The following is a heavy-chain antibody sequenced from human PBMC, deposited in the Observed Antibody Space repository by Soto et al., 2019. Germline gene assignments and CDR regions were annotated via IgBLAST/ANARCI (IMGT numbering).Heavy chain of an antibody. V-gene: IGHV5-51*01. CDR2: IYPGDHET. CDR3: ARSPRSSPYFDY. J-gene: IGHJ4*02. D-gene: IGHD6-13*01. CDR1: GYTFSNFW. Sequence: GESLKISCQSSGYTFSNFWIGWVRQLPGKGLEWMGIIYPGDHETRYGPSFHGKVTISADRSINTAYLQWNSLEASVTAFYFCARSPRSSPYFDYWGQGARVTAPQ.